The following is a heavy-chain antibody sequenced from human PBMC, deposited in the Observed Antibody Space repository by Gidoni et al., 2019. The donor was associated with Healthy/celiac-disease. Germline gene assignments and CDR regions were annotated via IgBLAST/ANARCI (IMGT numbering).Heavy chain of an antibody. CDR2: ISWNSGSI. CDR1: GFTFDDYA. Sequence: EVQLVESGGGLVQPGRSLRLSCAASGFTFDDYAMHWVRQPPGKGLGLVSGISWNSGSIGYADSVKCRFTISRDNAKNSLYLQMNSLRAEDTALYYCAKAVDSSGYSDYYYYYGMDVWGQGTTVTVSS. V-gene: IGHV3-9*01. CDR3: AKAVDSSGYSDYYYYYGMDV. D-gene: IGHD3-22*01. J-gene: IGHJ6*02.